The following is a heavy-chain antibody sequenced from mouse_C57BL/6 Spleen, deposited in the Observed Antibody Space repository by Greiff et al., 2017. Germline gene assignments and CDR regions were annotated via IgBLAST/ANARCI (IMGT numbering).Heavy chain of an antibody. CDR1: GYTFTGYW. Sequence: VQLVESGAELMKPGASVKLSCKATGYTFTGYWIEWVKQRPGHGLEWIGEILPGSGSTNYNEKFKGKATFTADTSSNTAYMQLSSLTTEDSAIYYCARRTIYYDYDGGVDYFDYWGQGTTLTVSS. D-gene: IGHD2-4*01. CDR2: ILPGSGST. V-gene: IGHV1-9*01. J-gene: IGHJ2*01. CDR3: ARRTIYYDYDGGVDYFDY.